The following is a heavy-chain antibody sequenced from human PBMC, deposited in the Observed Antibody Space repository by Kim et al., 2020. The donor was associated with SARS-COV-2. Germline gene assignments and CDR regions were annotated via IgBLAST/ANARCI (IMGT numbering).Heavy chain of an antibody. V-gene: IGHV1-69*13. CDR2: IIPIFGTA. CDR3: ARGSVYSSSWYGRGYYFDY. D-gene: IGHD6-13*01. J-gene: IGHJ4*02. Sequence: SVKVSCKASGGTFSSYAISWVRQAPGQGLEWMGGIIPIFGTANYAQKFQGRVTITADESTSTAYMELSSLRSVDTDVYYCARGSVYSSSWYGRGYYFDYWGQWTLVSVHS. CDR1: GGTFSSYA.